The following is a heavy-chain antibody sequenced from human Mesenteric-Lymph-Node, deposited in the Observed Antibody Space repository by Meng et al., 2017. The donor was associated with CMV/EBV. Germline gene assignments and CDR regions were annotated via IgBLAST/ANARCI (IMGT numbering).Heavy chain of an antibody. Sequence: GSLRLSCAVYGGSFSGYYWSWIRQRPGKGLEWIGEVNHSGSTNYNPSLKSRVTVDTSQNQFPLRLSSVTAADTAVYYCASGRVVTAGIFYHYYGLDVWGQGTTVTVSS. CDR3: ASGRVVTAGIFYHYYGLDV. CDR1: GGSFSGYY. D-gene: IGHD2-2*02. CDR2: VNHSGST. V-gene: IGHV4-34*01. J-gene: IGHJ6*02.